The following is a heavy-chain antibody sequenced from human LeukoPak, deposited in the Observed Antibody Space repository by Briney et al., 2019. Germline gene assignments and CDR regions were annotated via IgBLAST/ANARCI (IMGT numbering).Heavy chain of an antibody. Sequence: PGGSLRLSCAASGFTFSGSAMHGVRQASGEGLEWVGRIRSKANIYATAYAASVKGRFTISRDDSKNTAYLQMNSLKTEDTAVYYCTRLSSYAAVAGRSYYYGMDVWGQGTTVTVSS. CDR3: TRLSSYAAVAGRSYYYGMDV. V-gene: IGHV3-73*01. J-gene: IGHJ6*02. D-gene: IGHD6-19*01. CDR2: IRSKANIYAT. CDR1: GFTFSGSA.